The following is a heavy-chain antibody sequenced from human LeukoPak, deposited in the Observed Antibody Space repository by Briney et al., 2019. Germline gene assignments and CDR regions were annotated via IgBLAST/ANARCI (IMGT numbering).Heavy chain of an antibody. V-gene: IGHV1-2*02. CDR3: EFRRLSHSTDGDALDY. Sequence: ASVKVSCKASGYTFTGYYRHWVRQAPGQGLEWMGWINPNSGGTNYAQKFQGRVTMTRDTSISTAYMELSRLRSDDTAVYYCEFRRLSHSTDGDALDYWGQGTLVTVSS. CDR1: GYTFTGYY. J-gene: IGHJ4*02. CDR2: INPNSGGT. D-gene: IGHD4-17*01.